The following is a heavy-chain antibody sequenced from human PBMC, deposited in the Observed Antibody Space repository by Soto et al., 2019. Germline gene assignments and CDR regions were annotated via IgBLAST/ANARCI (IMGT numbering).Heavy chain of an antibody. J-gene: IGHJ5*02. D-gene: IGHD1-1*01. V-gene: IGHV1-58*02. CDR3: AAVDGTTQQP. CDR1: GFTFTSSA. CDR2: IVVGSGTT. Sequence: QMQLVQSGPEVKKPGTSVKVSCKASGFTFTSSAMQRVRQARGQRLEGIGWIVVGSGTTNYAQTFQERVTITRDMSTSTAYMELSSLSSEDTAVYYCAAVDGTTQQPWGQGTLVTVSS.